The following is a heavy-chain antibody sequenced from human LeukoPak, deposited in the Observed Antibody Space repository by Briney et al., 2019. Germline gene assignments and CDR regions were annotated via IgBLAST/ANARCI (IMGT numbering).Heavy chain of an antibody. V-gene: IGHV4-39*01. Sequence: SETLSLTCIVSGGTISSSSYYWGWIRQPPGKGLEWIGTMYYSGSTYYNPSLKSRVTISVDTSKNQFSLKLSSVTAADTAVYYCARQHYDFWSGYTFGLPLVDYWGQGTLVTVSS. J-gene: IGHJ4*02. CDR2: MYYSGST. D-gene: IGHD3-3*01. CDR1: GGTISSSSYY. CDR3: ARQHYDFWSGYTFGLPLVDY.